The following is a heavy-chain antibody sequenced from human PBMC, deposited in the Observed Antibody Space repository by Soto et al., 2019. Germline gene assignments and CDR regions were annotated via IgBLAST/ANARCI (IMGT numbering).Heavy chain of an antibody. CDR1: GFTFDDYA. CDR2: ISWNSGSI. CDR3: AKVIDLGYCSGGSCLTLAFDI. V-gene: IGHV3-9*01. J-gene: IGHJ3*02. D-gene: IGHD2-15*01. Sequence: GGSLRLSCAASGFTFDDYAMHWVRQAPGKGLEWVSGISWNSGSIGYADSVKGRFTISRDNAKNSLYLQMNSLRAEDTALYYCAKVIDLGYCSGGSCLTLAFDIWGQGTMVTVSS.